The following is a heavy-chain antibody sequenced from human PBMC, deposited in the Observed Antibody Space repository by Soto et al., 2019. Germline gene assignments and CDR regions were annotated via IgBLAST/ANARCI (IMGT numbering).Heavy chain of an antibody. CDR2: ISGSGGST. Sequence: EVQLLESGGGLVQPGGSLRLSCAASGFTFSSYAMSWVRQAPGKGLEWVSAISGSGGSTYYADSVKGRFTISRDNSKNTLYLQMNSLRAEDTAVYYCAKDPVVGATLDDALDIWGQGTMVTVSS. J-gene: IGHJ3*02. CDR1: GFTFSSYA. V-gene: IGHV3-23*01. CDR3: AKDPVVGATLDDALDI. D-gene: IGHD1-26*01.